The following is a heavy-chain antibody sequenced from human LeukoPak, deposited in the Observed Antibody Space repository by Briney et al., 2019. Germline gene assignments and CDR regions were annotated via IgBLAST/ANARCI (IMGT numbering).Heavy chain of an antibody. V-gene: IGHV4-30-2*01. CDR3: ARGPSGYYTDYFDY. J-gene: IGHJ4*02. CDR1: GGSISSGGYS. CDR2: IYHSGST. Sequence: TLSLTCAVSGGSISSGGYSWSWIRQPPGKGLEWIGYIYHSGSTYYNPSLKSRVTISVDRSKNQFSLKLSSVTAADTAVYYCARGPSGYYTDYFDYWGQGTLVTASS. D-gene: IGHD3-3*01.